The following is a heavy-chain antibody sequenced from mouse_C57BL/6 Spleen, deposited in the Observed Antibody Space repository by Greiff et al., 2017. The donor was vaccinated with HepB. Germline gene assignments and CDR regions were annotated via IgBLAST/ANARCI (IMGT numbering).Heavy chain of an antibody. Sequence: EVQLKESGGGLVKPGGSLKLSCAASGFTFSSYAMSWVRQTPEKRLEWVATISDGGSYTYYPDNVKGRFTISRDNAKNNLYLQMSHLKSEDTAMYYCAREYYYGSSSFAYWGQGTLVTVSA. J-gene: IGHJ3*01. V-gene: IGHV5-4*01. CDR1: GFTFSSYA. CDR2: ISDGGSYT. CDR3: AREYYYGSSSFAY. D-gene: IGHD1-1*01.